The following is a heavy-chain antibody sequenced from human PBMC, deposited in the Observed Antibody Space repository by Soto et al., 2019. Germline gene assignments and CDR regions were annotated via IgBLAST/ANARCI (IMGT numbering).Heavy chain of an antibody. CDR2: IYYSGST. Sequence: QVQLQESGPGLVKPSETLSLTCTVSGGSISSYYWSWIRPPPGKGLEWIGYIYYSGSTNYNPSLRRRVPRAVDTPKHRFSLKLSSVTAADPAVYYCARDVSGELDYWGQGTHVAVAA. CDR3: ARDVSGELDY. CDR1: GGSISSYY. J-gene: IGHJ4*02. D-gene: IGHD4-17*01. V-gene: IGHV4-59*01.